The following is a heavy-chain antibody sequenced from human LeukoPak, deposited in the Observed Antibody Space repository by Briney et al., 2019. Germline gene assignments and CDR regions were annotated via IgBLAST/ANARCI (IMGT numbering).Heavy chain of an antibody. CDR3: ARDPDTAIYYYYAMDV. J-gene: IGHJ6*02. D-gene: IGHD3-3*01. CDR2: IYYSGTT. V-gene: IGHV4-39*07. CDR1: GGSISSSAYF. Sequence: SETLSLTCTVSGGSISSSAYFWGWIRQPPGKGLEWIGSIYYSGTTDYNPSLKSRVTISVDTSKNQFSLKLSSVTAADSAVYYCARDPDTAIYYYYAMDVWGQGTTVTVSS.